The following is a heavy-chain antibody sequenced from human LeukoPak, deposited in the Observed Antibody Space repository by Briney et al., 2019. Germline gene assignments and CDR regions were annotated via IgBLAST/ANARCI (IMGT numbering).Heavy chain of an antibody. J-gene: IGHJ4*02. CDR1: GFTFSSHG. CDR3: ARDPYSYGYPVDY. CDR2: ISPSGGIT. V-gene: IGHV3-23*01. D-gene: IGHD5-18*01. Sequence: PGGSLRLSCAASGFTFSSHGMNWVRQAPGKGLEWVSGISPSGGITYYTDSVKGRFTISRDNSKNTVSLQMNSLRAEDTALYYCARDPYSYGYPVDYWGQGTLVTVSS.